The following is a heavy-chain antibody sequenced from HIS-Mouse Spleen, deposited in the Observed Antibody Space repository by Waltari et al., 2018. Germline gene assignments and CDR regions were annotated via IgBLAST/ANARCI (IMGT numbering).Heavy chain of an antibody. V-gene: IGHV4-39*07. D-gene: IGHD6-13*01. CDR3: AREIPYSSSWYDWYFDL. CDR2: IYYSGRT. CDR1: GGSISSSSYY. J-gene: IGHJ2*01. Sequence: QLQLQESGPGLVKPSETLSLTCTVSGGSISSSSYYWGWLRQPPGKGLEWIGSIYYSGRTYYNPYRKSRVTISVDTSKNQFSLKLSSVTAADTAVYYCAREIPYSSSWYDWYFDLWGRGTLVTVSS.